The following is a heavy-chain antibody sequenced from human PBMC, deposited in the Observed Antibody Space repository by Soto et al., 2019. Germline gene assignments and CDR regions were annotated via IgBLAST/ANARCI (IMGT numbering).Heavy chain of an antibody. J-gene: IGHJ6*02. CDR1: GFTFRDYY. CDR2: IDSSTKYT. CDR3: AREYYYTMDV. Sequence: QVQLVESGGGLIRPGGSLRLSCEASGFTFRDYYMTWLRQAPGKGLEWLSYIDSSTKYTNYADSVKGRFTISRDNAKNTLYLQMKSLGDDDTAVYYCAREYYYTMDVWGQGTRVTVSS. V-gene: IGHV3-11*05.